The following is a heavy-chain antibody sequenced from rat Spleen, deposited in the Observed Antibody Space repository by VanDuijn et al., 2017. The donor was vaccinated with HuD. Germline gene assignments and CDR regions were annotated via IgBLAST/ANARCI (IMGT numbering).Heavy chain of an antibody. D-gene: IGHD2-7*01. J-gene: IGHJ3*01. V-gene: IGHV5-19*01. Sequence: EVQLVESGGGLVQPGRSLKLSCTASGFIFSDFGMHWIRQAPTMGLEWVASISPNGGSTYYRASWKGRFPISRGNAKRPPYLQMEPLGFRDTATYYCVSQGARISRFAYWGQGTLVTVSS. CDR2: ISPNGGST. CDR1: GFIFSDFG. CDR3: VSQGARISRFAY.